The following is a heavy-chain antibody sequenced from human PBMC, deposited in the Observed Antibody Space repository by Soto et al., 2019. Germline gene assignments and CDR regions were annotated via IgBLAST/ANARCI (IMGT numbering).Heavy chain of an antibody. CDR3: ARQGFQKHGYYYDSSGYYSRWFDP. J-gene: IGHJ5*02. Sequence: QLQLQESGPGLVKPSETLSLTCTVSGGSISSSSYYWGWIRQPPGKGLEWIGSIYYSGSTYYNPSLKSRVTISVDTSKNQFSLKLSSVTAADTAVYYCARQGFQKHGYYYDSSGYYSRWFDPWGQGTLVTVSS. CDR2: IYYSGST. CDR1: GGSISSSSYY. D-gene: IGHD3-22*01. V-gene: IGHV4-39*01.